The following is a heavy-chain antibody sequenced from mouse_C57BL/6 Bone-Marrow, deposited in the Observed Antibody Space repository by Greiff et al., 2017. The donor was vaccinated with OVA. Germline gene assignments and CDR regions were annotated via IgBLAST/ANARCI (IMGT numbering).Heavy chain of an antibody. CDR1: GYTFTDYE. D-gene: IGHD1-1*01. CDR2: IDPETGGT. V-gene: IGHV1-15*01. CDR3: TRFYYYGSSYDWFAY. J-gene: IGHJ3*01. Sequence: QVQLKQSGAELVRPGASVTLSCKASGYTFTDYEMHWVKQTPVHGLEWIGAIDPETGGTAYNQKFKGKAILTADKSSSTAYMELRSLTSEDSAVYYCTRFYYYGSSYDWFAYWGQGTLVTVSA.